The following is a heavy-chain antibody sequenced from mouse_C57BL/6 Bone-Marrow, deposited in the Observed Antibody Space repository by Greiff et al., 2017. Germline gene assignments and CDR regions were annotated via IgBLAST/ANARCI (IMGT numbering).Heavy chain of an antibody. CDR1: GFTFSSYA. Sequence: EVMLVESGGGLVKPGGSLKLSCAASGFTFSSYAMSWVRQTPEKRLEWVATISDGGSYTYYPDNVKGRFTISRDNAKNNLYLQMSHLKSEDTAMYYCAREAGKAMDYWGQGTSVTVSS. CDR3: AREAGKAMDY. CDR2: ISDGGSYT. J-gene: IGHJ4*01. D-gene: IGHD4-1*01. V-gene: IGHV5-4*01.